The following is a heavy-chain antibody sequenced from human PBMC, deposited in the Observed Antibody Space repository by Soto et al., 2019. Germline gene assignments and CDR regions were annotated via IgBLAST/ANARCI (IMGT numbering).Heavy chain of an antibody. D-gene: IGHD3-16*01. CDR1: GYTFTSYY. CDR2: INPSGGST. V-gene: IGHV1-46*01. CDR3: ARGPTNMITFGGVNLGLVGAFDI. J-gene: IGHJ3*02. Sequence: QVQLVQSGAEVKKPGASVKVSCKASGYTFTSYYMHWVRQAPGQGLEWMGIINPSGGSTSYAQKFQGRVTMTRDTSTSTVYMELSSLRSEDTAVYYCARGPTNMITFGGVNLGLVGAFDIWGQGTMVTVSS.